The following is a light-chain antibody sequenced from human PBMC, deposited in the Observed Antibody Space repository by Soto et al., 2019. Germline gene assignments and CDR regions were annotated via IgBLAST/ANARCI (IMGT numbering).Light chain of an antibody. V-gene: IGKV1-12*01. J-gene: IGKJ4*01. Sequence: DIRMTQSPSSVSASVGDRVPITCRASQGISSWLAWYQQKPGNAPKLLIYAASSLHIGVPARFSGSGSGTDFTLIISSRQPEYFATSDWQRANSFPLTFGGGTKVDI. CDR2: AAS. CDR1: QGISSW. CDR3: QRANSFPLT.